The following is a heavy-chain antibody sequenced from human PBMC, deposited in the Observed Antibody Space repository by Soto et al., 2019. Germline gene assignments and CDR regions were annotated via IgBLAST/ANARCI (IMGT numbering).Heavy chain of an antibody. V-gene: IGHV1-69*08. CDR2: IIPILGIA. CDR1: GGTFSSYT. J-gene: IGHJ6*02. Sequence: QVQLVQSGAEVKKPGSSVKVSCKASGGTFSSYTISWVRQAPGQGLEWMGRIIPILGIANYAQKFQGRVTITADKSTSTAYMELSSLRSEDKAVYYCARDFLLWFGELLGYYGMDVWGQGTTVTVSS. CDR3: ARDFLLWFGELLGYYGMDV. D-gene: IGHD3-10*01.